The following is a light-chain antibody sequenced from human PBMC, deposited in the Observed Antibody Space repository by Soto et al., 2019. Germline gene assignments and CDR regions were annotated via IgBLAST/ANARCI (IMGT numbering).Light chain of an antibody. CDR3: QQYYSTPLT. J-gene: IGKJ4*01. Sequence: IQMTQSPSSLSASVGDRVTITCRASQGITNWLAWYQQKPGKAPKLLIYAASGLPSGVPSRFSGSGSGTDFTLTISSLQAEDVAVYYCQQYYSTPLTFGGGTKVDIK. V-gene: IGKV1-12*01. CDR1: QGITNW. CDR2: AAS.